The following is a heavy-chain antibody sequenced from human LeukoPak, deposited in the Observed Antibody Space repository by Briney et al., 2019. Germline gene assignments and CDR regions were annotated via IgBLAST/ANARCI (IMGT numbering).Heavy chain of an antibody. J-gene: IGHJ4*02. CDR1: GYRLTSYW. CDR3: ARGLGYSGSWYFDY. D-gene: IGHD6-13*01. Sequence: GESLKISCKGSGYRLTSYWIAWVRQMPGKGLESMGIIYPGVSDTRYSPSFQGQVTISADKSISTAYLQWSSLKASDTAMYYCARGLGYSGSWYFDYWGQGTLVTVSS. CDR2: IYPGVSDT. V-gene: IGHV5-51*01.